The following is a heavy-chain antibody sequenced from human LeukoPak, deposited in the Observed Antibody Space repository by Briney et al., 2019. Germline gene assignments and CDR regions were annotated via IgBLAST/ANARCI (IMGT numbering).Heavy chain of an antibody. CDR1: GYSISSGYY. D-gene: IGHD6-25*01. V-gene: IGHV4-38-2*02. CDR2: IYHSGST. CDR3: ARARAALVDY. Sequence: PSETLSLTCTVSGYSISSGYYWGWIRQPPGKGLEWIGSIYHSGSTYYNPYLKSRVTISVDTSKNQFSLKLSSVTAADTAVYYCARARAALVDYWGQGTLVTVSS. J-gene: IGHJ4*02.